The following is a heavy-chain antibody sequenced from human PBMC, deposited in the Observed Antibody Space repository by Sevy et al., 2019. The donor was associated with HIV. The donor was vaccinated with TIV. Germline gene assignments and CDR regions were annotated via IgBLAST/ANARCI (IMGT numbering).Heavy chain of an antibody. CDR2: ISYDGTYK. CDR1: GFSFSHYA. V-gene: IGHV3-30-3*01. CDR3: ARGAVSYCTNDCYHCFDS. Sequence: GGSLRLSCAVSGFSFSHYAFHWVRQAPGKGLEWVSLISYDGTYKYYADSVKGRFTISRDNSKNTLYLQMNSLRGNDRAGYCFARGAVSYCTNDCYHCFDSWGPGALVTVSS. J-gene: IGHJ4*02. D-gene: IGHD2-8*01.